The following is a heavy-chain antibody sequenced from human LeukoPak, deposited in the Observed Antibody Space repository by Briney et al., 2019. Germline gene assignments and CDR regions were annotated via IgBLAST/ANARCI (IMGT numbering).Heavy chain of an antibody. V-gene: IGHV3-72*01. J-gene: IGHJ5*02. CDR1: GFTFSSYA. CDR2: TRNKANSYTT. CDR3: ARDPTGSPNWFDP. Sequence: GGSLRLSCAASGFTFSSYAMHWVRQAPGKGLEWVGRTRNKANSYTTEYAASVKGRFTISRDDSKNSLYLQMNSLRAEDTAVYYCARDPTGSPNWFDPWGQGTLVTVSS. D-gene: IGHD2-15*01.